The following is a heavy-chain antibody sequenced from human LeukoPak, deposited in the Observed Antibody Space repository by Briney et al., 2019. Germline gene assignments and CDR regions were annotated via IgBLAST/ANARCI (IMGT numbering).Heavy chain of an antibody. CDR2: MNPNSGNT. Sequence: ASVKVSCKASGYTFTSYGINWVRQATGQGLEWMGWMNPNSGNTGYAQKFQGRVTITRNTSISTAYMELSSLRSEDTAVYYCARGRKGLELHTDYWGQGTLVTVSS. J-gene: IGHJ4*02. D-gene: IGHD1-7*01. CDR1: GYTFTSYG. CDR3: ARGRKGLELHTDY. V-gene: IGHV1-8*03.